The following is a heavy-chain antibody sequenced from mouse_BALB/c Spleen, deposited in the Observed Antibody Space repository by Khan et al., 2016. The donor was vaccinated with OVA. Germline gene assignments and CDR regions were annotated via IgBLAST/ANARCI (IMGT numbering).Heavy chain of an antibody. CDR3: ARDAGRY. J-gene: IGHJ4*01. CDR1: GYTFTEFT. D-gene: IGHD3-3*01. Sequence: EVQLQQSGPELVKPGASVKISCKTSGYTFTEFTLHWVKQSHGKSLVWTGVINPKNGVTSYNQNFKGKATLTVDKSSSTAYMEFRSLTAEDSAVYYCARDAGRYWGQGTSVTVSS. CDR2: INPKNGVT. V-gene: IGHV1-18*01.